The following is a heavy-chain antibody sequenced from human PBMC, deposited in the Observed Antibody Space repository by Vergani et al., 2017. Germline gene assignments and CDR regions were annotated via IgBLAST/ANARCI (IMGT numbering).Heavy chain of an antibody. J-gene: IGHJ6*03. Sequence: QVQLVQSGAEVKKPGSSVKVSCKASGGTFSNSAISWVRQAPGQGLEWMGGIIPIFGSANSAQMFQGRVTITADESTSTAYMELSSLRSEDTAVYYCARGGITIFGVANYYYYYMDVWGKGTTVTVSS. D-gene: IGHD3-3*01. CDR2: IIPIFGSA. CDR3: ARGGITIFGVANYYYYYMDV. V-gene: IGHV1-69*01. CDR1: GGTFSNSA.